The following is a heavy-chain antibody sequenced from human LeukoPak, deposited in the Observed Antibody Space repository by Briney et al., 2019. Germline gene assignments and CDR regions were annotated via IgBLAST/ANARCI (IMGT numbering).Heavy chain of an antibody. J-gene: IGHJ6*02. CDR3: ARDDSSSWVRLLYYYGMDV. V-gene: IGHV3-23*01. Sequence: GGSLRLSCAASGFTFSEYAMSWVRQAPRKGLEWVSAVDGSGGSKYYADSVKGRFTISRDNSKNTVYLQMNSLRAEDTAVYYCARDDSSSWVRLLYYYGMDVWGQGTTVTVSS. CDR2: VDGSGGSK. D-gene: IGHD6-13*01. CDR1: GFTFSEYA.